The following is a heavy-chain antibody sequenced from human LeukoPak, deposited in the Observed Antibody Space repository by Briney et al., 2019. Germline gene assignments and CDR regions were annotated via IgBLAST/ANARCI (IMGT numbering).Heavy chain of an antibody. CDR1: GFTFDDYT. CDR2: ISWDGGST. D-gene: IGHD2-2*01. Sequence: GGSLRLSCAASGFTFDDYTMHWVRQAPGKGLEWVFLISWDGGSTYYADSVKGRFTISRDNSKNSLYLQMNSLRTEDTALYYCAKDYQGYCSSTSCYTGGSLDYWGQGTLVTVSS. V-gene: IGHV3-43*01. J-gene: IGHJ4*02. CDR3: AKDYQGYCSSTSCYTGGSLDY.